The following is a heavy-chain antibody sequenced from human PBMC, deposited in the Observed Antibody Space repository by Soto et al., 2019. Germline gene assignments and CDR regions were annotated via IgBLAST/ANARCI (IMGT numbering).Heavy chain of an antibody. CDR3: ARRGSGSSFAY. V-gene: IGHV4-39*02. CDR2: IYYDGST. Sequence: QLQLQESGPGLVKPSETLSLTCTVSGDSISSSTYYWGWIRQPPGKGLEWIGNIYYDGSTFYNPSIKRRVTISVDTSKNHFSHRLLSVTAADTAVYYCARRGSGSSFAYWGQGTLVTVSS. D-gene: IGHD3-10*01. CDR1: GDSISSSTYY. J-gene: IGHJ4*02.